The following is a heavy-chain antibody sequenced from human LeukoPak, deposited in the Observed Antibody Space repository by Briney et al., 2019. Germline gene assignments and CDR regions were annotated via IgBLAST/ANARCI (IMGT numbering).Heavy chain of an antibody. CDR2: ISSSSSYI. CDR1: GFTFSSYS. V-gene: IGHV3-21*01. CDR3: ARDPGDYHFDY. Sequence: PGGSLRLSCAASGFTFSSYSMNWVRQAPGKGLEWVSSISSSSSYIYYVDSVKGRFTISRDNAKNSLYLQMNSLRAEDTAVYYCARDPGDYHFDYWGQGTLVTVSS. J-gene: IGHJ4*02. D-gene: IGHD4-17*01.